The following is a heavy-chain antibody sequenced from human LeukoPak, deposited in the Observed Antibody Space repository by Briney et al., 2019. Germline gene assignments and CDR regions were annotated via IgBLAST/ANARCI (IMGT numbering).Heavy chain of an antibody. CDR1: GFTFSSYG. D-gene: IGHD3-10*01. Sequence: GGSLRLSCVASGFTFSSYGMHWVRQAPGKGLEWVAVIWYDGSNKYYADSVKGRFTISRDNSKNTLYLQMNSLRAEDTAVYYCARDPEVRGVINYFDYWGQGTLVTVSS. CDR3: ARDPEVRGVINYFDY. J-gene: IGHJ4*02. CDR2: IWYDGSNK. V-gene: IGHV3-33*01.